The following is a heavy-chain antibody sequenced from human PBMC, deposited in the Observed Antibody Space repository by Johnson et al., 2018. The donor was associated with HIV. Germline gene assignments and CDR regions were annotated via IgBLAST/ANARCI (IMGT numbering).Heavy chain of an antibody. CDR3: ARGRRIQLWLLADAFDI. J-gene: IGHJ3*02. CDR2: IYSGGST. V-gene: IGHV3-66*03. D-gene: IGHD5-18*01. Sequence: EVQLVESGGGLIQPGGSLRLSCAASVFTVSSNYMSWVRQAPGKGLEWVSVIYSGGSTYYADSVKGRFTISRDNSKNTLYLQMNSLRAEDTAVYYCARGRRIQLWLLADAFDIWGQGTMVTVSS. CDR1: VFTVSSNY.